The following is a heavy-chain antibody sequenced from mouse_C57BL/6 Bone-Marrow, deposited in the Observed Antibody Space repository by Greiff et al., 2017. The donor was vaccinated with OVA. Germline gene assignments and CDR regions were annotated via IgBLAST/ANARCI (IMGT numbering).Heavy chain of an antibody. CDR3: ARTAQATSAWFAY. Sequence: EVQVVESGGDLVKPGGSLKLSCAASGFTFSSYGMSWVRQTPDKRLEWVATISSGGSYTYYPDSVKGRFTISRDNAKNTLYLQMSSLKSEDTAMYYCARTAQATSAWFAYWGQGTLVTVSA. V-gene: IGHV5-6*01. CDR1: GFTFSSYG. J-gene: IGHJ3*01. D-gene: IGHD3-2*02. CDR2: ISSGGSYT.